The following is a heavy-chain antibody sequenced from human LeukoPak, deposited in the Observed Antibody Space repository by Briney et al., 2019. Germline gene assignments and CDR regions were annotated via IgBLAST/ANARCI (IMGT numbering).Heavy chain of an antibody. Sequence: GGSLRPSCAASGFTVSSNYMTWVRQAPGMGLECVSVMYSDGSTFYADSVKGRFIMSRDNSKNTLYLQMNSLRAEDTAVYYCARDYGPTPFDYWGQGTLVIVSS. CDR1: GFTVSSNY. V-gene: IGHV3-53*01. CDR3: ARDYGPTPFDY. J-gene: IGHJ4*02. D-gene: IGHD4-17*01. CDR2: MYSDGST.